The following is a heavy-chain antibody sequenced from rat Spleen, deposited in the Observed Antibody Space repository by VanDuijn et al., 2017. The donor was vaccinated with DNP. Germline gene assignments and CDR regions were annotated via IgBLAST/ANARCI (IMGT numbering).Heavy chain of an antibody. CDR2: IIYDGGRT. D-gene: IGHD1-5*01. V-gene: IGHV5S10*01. Sequence: EVQLVESGGRLVQPGNSLKLSCAASGFTFSDYAMAWVRQSPKKGLEWVATIIYDGGRTYYRDSVKGRFTISRDNAKSTLYLQMDSLRSADTATYYCTTPNIGTTTDYWGQGVMVTVSS. J-gene: IGHJ2*01. CDR3: TTPNIGTTTDY. CDR1: GFTFSDYA.